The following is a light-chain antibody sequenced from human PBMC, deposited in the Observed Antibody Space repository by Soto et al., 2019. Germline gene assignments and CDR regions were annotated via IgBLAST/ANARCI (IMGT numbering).Light chain of an antibody. V-gene: IGLV2-8*01. J-gene: IGLJ2*01. Sequence: QSALTQPPSASGSLGQSVTIPCTGTSSDVGAYDYVSWYQQHPGKAPNLVIYGVTERPAGVPDRFSGTKSANTASLTVSGLQSEDEADYYCSSFEASNNVLFGGGTKLTVL. CDR3: SSFEASNNVL. CDR2: GVT. CDR1: SSDVGAYDY.